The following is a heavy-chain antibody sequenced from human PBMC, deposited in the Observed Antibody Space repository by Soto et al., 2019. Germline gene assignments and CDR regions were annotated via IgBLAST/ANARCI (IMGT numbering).Heavy chain of an antibody. J-gene: IGHJ4*02. Sequence: SETLSLTCTVSGGSISSGGYYWSWIRQHPGKGLEWIGYIYYSGSTYYNPSLKSRVTISVDTSKNQFSLKLSSVTAADTAVYYCARGAVGATPFDYWGQGTLVTISS. V-gene: IGHV4-31*03. CDR2: IYYSGST. CDR3: ARGAVGATPFDY. D-gene: IGHD1-26*01. CDR1: GGSISSGGYY.